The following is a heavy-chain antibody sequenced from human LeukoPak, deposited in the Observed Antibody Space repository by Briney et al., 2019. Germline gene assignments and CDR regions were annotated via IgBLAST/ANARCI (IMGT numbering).Heavy chain of an antibody. J-gene: IGHJ4*02. D-gene: IGHD5-18*01. CDR2: INPNSGGT. CDR3: AREGDTAMADDY. Sequence: ASVKVSCKASGYTFTGYYMHWVRQAPGQGLEWMGRINPNSGGTNYAQKFQGRVTITTDESTSTAYMELSSLRSEDTAAYYCAREGDTAMADDYWGQGTLVTVSS. CDR1: GYTFTGYY. V-gene: IGHV1-2*06.